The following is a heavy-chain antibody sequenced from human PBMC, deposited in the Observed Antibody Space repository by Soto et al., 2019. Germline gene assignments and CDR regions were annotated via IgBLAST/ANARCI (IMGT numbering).Heavy chain of an antibody. CDR1: GLTFSNAW. D-gene: IGHD3-10*01. Sequence: GGSLRLSCAASGLTFSNAWMNWVRQAPGKGLEWVGRIKSKTGGGTTDYAAPVTGRFTISRDDSENTLYLQMNSLKTEDTAVYYCTTDHIYYGSENYFPGPEYAMDVRGQGTTVTVS. CDR2: IKSKTGGGTT. CDR3: TTDHIYYGSENYFPGPEYAMDV. V-gene: IGHV3-15*07. J-gene: IGHJ6*02.